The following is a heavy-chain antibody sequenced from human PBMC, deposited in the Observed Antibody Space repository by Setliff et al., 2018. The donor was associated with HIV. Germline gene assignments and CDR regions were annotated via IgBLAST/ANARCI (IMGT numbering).Heavy chain of an antibody. V-gene: IGHV1-69*10. CDR2: IISILNVA. D-gene: IGHD6-13*01. CDR1: RGTFTSYA. J-gene: IGHJ3*02. Sequence: ASVKVSCKTSRGTFTSYAFTWVRQAPGQGLEWMGGIISILNVATYAQKFQGRVTITADKSTSTVYMELSSLRSEDSSVYYCASVRKGYSSSYEAFDIWGQGTMVTVAS. CDR3: ASVRKGYSSSYEAFDI.